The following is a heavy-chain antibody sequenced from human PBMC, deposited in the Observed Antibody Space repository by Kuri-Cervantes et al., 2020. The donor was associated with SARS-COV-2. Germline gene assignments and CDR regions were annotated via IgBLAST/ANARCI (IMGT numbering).Heavy chain of an antibody. Sequence: SETLSLTCAVSGYSISSGYYWGWIRQPPVKGLEWIGSMYHSGSTYYNLSLKSRVTISVDTSKNQFSLKLSSVTAADTAVYYCARHRYGLAPFDYWGQGTLVTVSS. CDR1: GYSISSGYY. V-gene: IGHV4-38-2*01. D-gene: IGHD1-1*01. J-gene: IGHJ4*02. CDR2: MYHSGST. CDR3: ARHRYGLAPFDY.